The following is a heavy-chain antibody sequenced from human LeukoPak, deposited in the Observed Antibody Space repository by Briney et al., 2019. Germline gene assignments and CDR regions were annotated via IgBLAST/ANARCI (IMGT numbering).Heavy chain of an antibody. V-gene: IGHV4-34*01. J-gene: IGHJ6*02. Sequence: SETLSLTCAVYGGSFSGYYCTWIRQPLGKGLEWIGEIDHSGSTDYNPSLKSRVTISVDASKSQFSLDLTSVTAADTAVYYCARFGRVGPYYYYYAMDVWGQGTTVTVSS. D-gene: IGHD3-10*01. CDR2: IDHSGST. CDR3: ARFGRVGPYYYYYAMDV. CDR1: GGSFSGYY.